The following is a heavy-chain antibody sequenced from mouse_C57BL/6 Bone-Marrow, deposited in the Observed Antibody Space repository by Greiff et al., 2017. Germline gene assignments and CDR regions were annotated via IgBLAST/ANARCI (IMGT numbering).Heavy chain of an antibody. CDR1: GYTFTSYW. CDR2: IGPSDSYT. D-gene: IGHD2-4*01. CDR3: ARGRLRRPFAY. V-gene: IGHV1-69*01. J-gene: IGHJ3*01. Sequence: QVQLQQPGAELVMPGASVKLSCKASGYTFTSYWMHWVKQRPGQGLEWMGEIGPSDSYTNYNQRFKGKSTLTVDKSSNTAYMQLSSLTSEDSAVYDCARGRLRRPFAYWGQGTLVTVSA.